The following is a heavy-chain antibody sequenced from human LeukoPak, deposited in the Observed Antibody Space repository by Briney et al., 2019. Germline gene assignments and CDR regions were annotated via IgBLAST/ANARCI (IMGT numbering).Heavy chain of an antibody. CDR2: ISGNGDST. D-gene: IGHD1-26*01. CDR3: AKDGGGNYGSFDY. J-gene: IGHJ4*02. Sequence: PGGSLRLSCAASGFTFNNYAMSWVRQAPGKGLEWVSAISGNGDSTFYADSVKGRFTISRDNSKNTLYLHINSLRAEDTATYYCAKDGGGNYGSFDYWGQGTLVTVPS. CDR1: GFTFNNYA. V-gene: IGHV3-23*01.